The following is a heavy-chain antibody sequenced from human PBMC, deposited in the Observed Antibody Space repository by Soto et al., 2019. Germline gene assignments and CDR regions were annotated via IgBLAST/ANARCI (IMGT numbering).Heavy chain of an antibody. J-gene: IGHJ1*01. CDR2: ISYDGSNK. V-gene: IGHV3-30*18. Sequence: GESLKISCAASGFTFSSYGMHWVRQAPGKGLEWVAVISYDGSNKYYADSVKGRFTISRDNSKNTLYLQMNSLRAEDTAVYYCAKDVSPDLVGATGRYFQHWGQGTLVTVSS. D-gene: IGHD1-26*01. CDR3: AKDVSPDLVGATGRYFQH. CDR1: GFTFSSYG.